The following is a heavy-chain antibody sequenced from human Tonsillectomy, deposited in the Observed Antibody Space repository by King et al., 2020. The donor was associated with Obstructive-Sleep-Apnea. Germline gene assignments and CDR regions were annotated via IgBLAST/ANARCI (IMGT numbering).Heavy chain of an antibody. D-gene: IGHD3-16*01. CDR1: GFTFSSYS. CDR2: ISSSSSYI. J-gene: IGHJ3*02. CDR3: ARRGGIDAFDI. V-gene: IGHV3-21*01. Sequence: VQLVESGGCLVKPGGSLRLSCAASGFTFSSYSMNWVRQAPGKGLAWVSSISSSSSYIYYADSVKGRFTMSRDNAKNSLYLQMNSLRAEDTAVYYCARRGGIDAFDIWGQGTMVTVSS.